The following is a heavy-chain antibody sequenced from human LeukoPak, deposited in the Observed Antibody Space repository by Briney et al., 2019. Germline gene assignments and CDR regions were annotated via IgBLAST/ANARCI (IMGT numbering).Heavy chain of an antibody. D-gene: IGHD3-3*01. V-gene: IGHV4-31*03. J-gene: IGHJ4*02. CDR2: IYYSGST. CDR3: ARAAPYYDFWSGSKGGYFDY. Sequence: SETLSLTCTVSGGSISSGGYYWSWIRQHPGKGLEWIGYIYYSGSTYYNPSLKSRVTISVDTSKNQFSLKLSSVTAADTAVYYCARAAPYYDFWSGSKGGYFDYWGQGTLVTVSS. CDR1: GGSISSGGYY.